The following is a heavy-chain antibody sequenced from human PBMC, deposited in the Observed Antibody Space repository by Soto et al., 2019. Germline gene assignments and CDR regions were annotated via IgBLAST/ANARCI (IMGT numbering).Heavy chain of an antibody. D-gene: IGHD4-17*01. J-gene: IGHJ4*02. V-gene: IGHV4-34*01. CDR3: AREVGTVTPRYFDY. CDR2: INHSGST. Sequence: PSETLSLTCAVYGGSFSGYYWSWIRQPPGKGLEWIGEINHSGSTNYNPSLKGRVTISVDTSKNQFSLKLSSVTAADTAVYYCAREVGTVTPRYFDYWGQGTLVTVSS. CDR1: GGSFSGYY.